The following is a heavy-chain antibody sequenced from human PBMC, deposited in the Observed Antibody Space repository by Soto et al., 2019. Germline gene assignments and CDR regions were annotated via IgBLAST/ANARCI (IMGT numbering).Heavy chain of an antibody. D-gene: IGHD2-2*01. CDR1: GYTFSSYG. V-gene: IGHV1-18*01. CDR2: ISADNGNT. CDR3: ARDFCPVPTCYDL. J-gene: IGHJ4*02. Sequence: ASVKVSCKASGYTFSSYGITWVRQAPGQGLEWMGWISADNGNTKYAQKLQGRLTMTTDTSTRTAYMELRSLRSDDTAVYYCARDFCPVPTCYDLWGQGVLVTVSS.